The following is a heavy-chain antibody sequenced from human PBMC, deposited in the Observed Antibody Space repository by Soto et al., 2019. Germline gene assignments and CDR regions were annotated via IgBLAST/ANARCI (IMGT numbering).Heavy chain of an antibody. V-gene: IGHV4-31*03. J-gene: IGHJ4*02. CDR3: ARGDCSGGSCYSVYFDY. CDR1: GGSISSGGYY. D-gene: IGHD2-15*01. CDR2: IYYRGST. Sequence: QVQLQESGPGLVKPSQTLSLTCTVSGGSISSGGYYWSWIRQHPGKGLEWIGYIYYRGSTYYNPSLKSRVTISVDTSKNQFSLKLSSVTAADTAVYYCARGDCSGGSCYSVYFDYWGQGTLVTVSS.